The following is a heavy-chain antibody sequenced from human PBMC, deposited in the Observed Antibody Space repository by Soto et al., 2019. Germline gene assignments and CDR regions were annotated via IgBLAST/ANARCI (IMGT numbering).Heavy chain of an antibody. J-gene: IGHJ5*02. Sequence: QVELVQSGGEVKKPGASVKVSCKVSGFKFTSYGINWVRQAPGQGLEWVGWVTAYNDNVKYAEKFQGRVTMTADTAATTAYMALTSLRADDTAVYYCARYDFWSGYSQDLWGQGTLVTVAS. D-gene: IGHD3-3*01. CDR3: ARYDFWSGYSQDL. V-gene: IGHV1-18*01. CDR1: GFKFTSYG. CDR2: VTAYNDNV.